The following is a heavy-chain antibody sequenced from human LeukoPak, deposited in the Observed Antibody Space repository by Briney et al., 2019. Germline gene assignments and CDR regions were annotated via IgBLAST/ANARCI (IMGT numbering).Heavy chain of an antibody. D-gene: IGHD6-19*01. Sequence: GASVKVSCKASGYTFTSYYMHWVRQAPGQGLEWMGIINPSGGSTSYAQKFQGRVTMTRDTSTSTVYMELSSLRSEDTAVYYCARGLTVAGAPTNWLDPWGQGTMVTVSS. CDR1: GYTFTSYY. J-gene: IGHJ5*02. V-gene: IGHV1-46*01. CDR3: ARGLTVAGAPTNWLDP. CDR2: INPSGGST.